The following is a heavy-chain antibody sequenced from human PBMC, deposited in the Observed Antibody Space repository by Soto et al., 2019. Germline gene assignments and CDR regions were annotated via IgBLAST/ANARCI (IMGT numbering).Heavy chain of an antibody. D-gene: IGHD2-15*01. J-gene: IGHJ4*02. Sequence: QVQLVESGGGVVQPGRSLRLSCAASGFTFSNYGMHWVGQAPGKGLEWVAVESYDGSNKYYADSVKDRFTISRDNSKNTLYLQVNSLGAEDTAVYYCAKDLGHCTGGSCYSGFDYWGQGTLVIVSS. V-gene: IGHV3-30*18. CDR3: AKDLGHCTGGSCYSGFDY. CDR2: ESYDGSNK. CDR1: GFTFSNYG.